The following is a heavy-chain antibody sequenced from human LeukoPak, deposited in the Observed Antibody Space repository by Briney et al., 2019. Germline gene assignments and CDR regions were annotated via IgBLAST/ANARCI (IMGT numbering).Heavy chain of an antibody. J-gene: IGHJ3*02. CDR1: GFTFSSYA. Sequence: GRSLRLSCAASGFTFSSYAMHWVRQAPGKGLEWVAVISYDESSKYYADSVTGRFTISRDNSKNTLYLQMNSLRAEDTAVYYCAREWDQQLALPGSAFDIWGQGTMVTVSS. D-gene: IGHD6-13*01. V-gene: IGHV3-30-3*01. CDR3: AREWDQQLALPGSAFDI. CDR2: ISYDESSK.